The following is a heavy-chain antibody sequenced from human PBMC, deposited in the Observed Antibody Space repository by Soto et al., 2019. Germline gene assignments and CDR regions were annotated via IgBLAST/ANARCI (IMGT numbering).Heavy chain of an antibody. CDR2: IIPILDIA. CDR1: GGTFSSYT. Sequence: GASVKVSCKASGGTFSSYTISWVRQAPGQGLEWMGRIIPILDIANYAQKFQGRVTITADKSTSTAYMELSSLRSEDTAVYYCARDTAMVPYYWGQGTLVTVSS. J-gene: IGHJ4*02. D-gene: IGHD5-18*01. CDR3: ARDTAMVPYY. V-gene: IGHV1-69*04.